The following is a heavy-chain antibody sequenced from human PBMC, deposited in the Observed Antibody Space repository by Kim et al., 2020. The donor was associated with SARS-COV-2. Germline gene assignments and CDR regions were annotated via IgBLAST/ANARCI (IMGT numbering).Heavy chain of an antibody. D-gene: IGHD5-12*01. CDR2: INHSGST. Sequence: SETLSLTCAVYGGSFSGYYWSWIRQPPGKGLEWIGEINHSGSTNYNPSLKSRVTISVDTSKNQFSLKLSSVTAADTAVYYCASAPDYSGYDDDYYYGMDVWRQGTTVTVSS. V-gene: IGHV4-34*01. CDR3: ASAPDYSGYDDDYYYGMDV. J-gene: IGHJ6*02. CDR1: GGSFSGYY.